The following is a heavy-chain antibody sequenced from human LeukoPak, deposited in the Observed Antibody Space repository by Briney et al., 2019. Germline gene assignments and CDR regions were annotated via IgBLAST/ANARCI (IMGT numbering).Heavy chain of an antibody. CDR1: EFTFSSYA. D-gene: IGHD2-8*02. J-gene: IGHJ4*02. Sequence: PGGSLRLSCAASEFTFSSYAMTWVRQAPGKGLEWVSAISGSGGTTYYADSVRGRFTISRDNSKNTLYLQMNSLRAEDTAVYYCAKGLINAWSALEYWGQGTLVTVSS. CDR2: ISGSGGTT. CDR3: AKGLINAWSALEY. V-gene: IGHV3-23*01.